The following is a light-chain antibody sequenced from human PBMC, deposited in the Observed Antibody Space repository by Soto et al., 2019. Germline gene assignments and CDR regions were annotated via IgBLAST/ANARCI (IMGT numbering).Light chain of an antibody. V-gene: IGKV3D-11*03. CDR2: GAS. CDR1: QSVDSN. Sequence: EIVLTQSPATLSLSPGERATLSCRASQSVDSNLVWYQQKPGQSPRLLIYGASNRATGIPARFSGSGSGTDFTLTISSLEPEDFAVYYCQHHATSPRTFGQGTKVDIK. CDR3: QHHATSPRT. J-gene: IGKJ1*01.